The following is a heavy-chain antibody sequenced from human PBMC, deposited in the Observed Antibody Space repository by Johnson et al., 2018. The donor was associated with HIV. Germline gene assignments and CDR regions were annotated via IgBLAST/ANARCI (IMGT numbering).Heavy chain of an antibody. J-gene: IGHJ3*02. D-gene: IGHD6-19*01. V-gene: IGHV3-30*02. CDR2: IRYEGSNT. CDR1: GFTLNSYG. Sequence: QVQLVESGGGVVQPGGSLRLSCAASGFTLNSYGMHWVRQAPGKGLEWVAFIRYEGSNTYYGDSMKGRLTIYRDNSKNTLFLQMNSLRAEDTAVYYCAKGSGWYSAFDIWGQGTMVTVSS. CDR3: AKGSGWYSAFDI.